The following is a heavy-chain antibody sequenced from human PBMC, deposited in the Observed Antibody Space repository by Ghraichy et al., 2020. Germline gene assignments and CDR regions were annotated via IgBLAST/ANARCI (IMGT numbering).Heavy chain of an antibody. CDR2: ISSSSSYI. CDR1: GFTFSSYS. J-gene: IGHJ4*02. V-gene: IGHV3-21*01. Sequence: GGSLRLSCAASGFTFSSYSMNWVRQAPGKGLEWVSSISSSSSYIYYADSVKGRFTISRDNAKNSLYLQMNSLRAEDTAVYYCASMITFGGDLFDYWGQGTLVTVSS. CDR3: ASMITFGGDLFDY. D-gene: IGHD3-16*01.